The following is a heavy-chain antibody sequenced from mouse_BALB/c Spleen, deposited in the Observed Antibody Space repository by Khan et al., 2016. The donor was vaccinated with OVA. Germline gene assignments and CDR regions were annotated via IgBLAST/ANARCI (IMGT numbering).Heavy chain of an antibody. J-gene: IGHJ4*01. CDR1: GFTFSSYG. Sequence: EVELVESGGDLVKPGGSLKLSCAASGFTFSSYGMSWVRQPPDKRLEWVAAISSGGSYTYYPDSLKGRFTISRDNAKNTLYLQMSSLKSEDTAMYYYARKNGYHEVYAMDYWGQGTSVTVSS. D-gene: IGHD2-2*01. V-gene: IGHV5-6*01. CDR3: ARKNGYHEVYAMDY. CDR2: ISSGGSYT.